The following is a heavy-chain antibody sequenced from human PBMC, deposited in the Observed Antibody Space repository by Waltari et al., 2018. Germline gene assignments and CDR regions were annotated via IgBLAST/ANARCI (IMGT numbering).Heavy chain of an antibody. Sequence: QVQLQESGPGLVKASETLSLICPVSGDSISSYYWSWIRQPPGKGLEWIGYISTSGSTNDNPSLKSRVTISVDTSKNQFSLKLGSVTAADTALYYCARDYYYGSGSLDSWGQGALVTVSS. J-gene: IGHJ4*02. D-gene: IGHD3-10*01. V-gene: IGHV4-4*09. CDR3: ARDYYYGSGSLDS. CDR1: GDSISSYY. CDR2: ISTSGST.